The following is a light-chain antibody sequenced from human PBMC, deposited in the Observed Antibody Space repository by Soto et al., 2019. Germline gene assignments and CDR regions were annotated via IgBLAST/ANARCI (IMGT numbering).Light chain of an antibody. Sequence: EIVMTQSPATLSLSPGERAALSCRASQGISSELAWYQQKPGQPPRLLIYGASTRATGVPARFTGSGSGSDFTLTISGLQSEDFAVYYCQQGNNWHLTFGQGTRLEI. CDR1: QGISSE. J-gene: IGKJ2*01. V-gene: IGKV3-15*01. CDR3: QQGNNWHLT. CDR2: GAS.